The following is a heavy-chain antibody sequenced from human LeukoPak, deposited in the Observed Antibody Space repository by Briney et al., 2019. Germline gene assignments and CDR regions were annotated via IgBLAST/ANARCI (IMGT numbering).Heavy chain of an antibody. Sequence: GGSLRLSCVASGFTFSTYAMSWVRQAPGKGLEWVSAIISSGGSTFYADSVKGRFTVSRDNSKNTLFLQMNSLRAEDTAVYYCARDRVGTLYWGQGTLVTVSS. D-gene: IGHD7-27*01. CDR1: GFTFSTYA. V-gene: IGHV3-23*01. CDR2: IISSGGST. J-gene: IGHJ4*02. CDR3: ARDRVGTLY.